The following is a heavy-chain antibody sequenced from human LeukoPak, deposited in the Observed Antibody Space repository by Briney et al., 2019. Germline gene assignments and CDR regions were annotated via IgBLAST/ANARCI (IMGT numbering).Heavy chain of an antibody. Sequence: ASVKVSCKASGYTFTSYGISWVRQAPGQGLEWMGWISAYNGNTNYAQKFQGRVTMTRDTSISTAYMELSRLRSDDTAVYYCARMSSSTEFDYWGQGTLVTVSS. D-gene: IGHD6-6*01. CDR3: ARMSSSTEFDY. CDR1: GYTFTSYG. V-gene: IGHV1-18*01. CDR2: ISAYNGNT. J-gene: IGHJ4*02.